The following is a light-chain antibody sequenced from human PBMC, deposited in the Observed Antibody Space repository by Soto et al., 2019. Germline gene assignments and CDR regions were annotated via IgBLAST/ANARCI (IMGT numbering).Light chain of an antibody. V-gene: IGKV1-33*01. Sequence: DIQMTQSPSSLSASVGDRVTITCQASQDINNYLNWYQQKPGKAPQLLIYDASNLEMGVPSRFSGSGSGTDFTFTISGLQPEDIATYYCQQYDDLPPLFTFGPGTKVDIK. CDR1: QDINNY. CDR2: DAS. CDR3: QQYDDLPPLFT. J-gene: IGKJ3*01.